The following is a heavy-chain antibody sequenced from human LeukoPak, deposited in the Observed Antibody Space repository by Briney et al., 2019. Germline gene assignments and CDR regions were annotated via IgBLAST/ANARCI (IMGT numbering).Heavy chain of an antibody. CDR1: GFAFRSYG. J-gene: IGHJ6*03. CDR2: ISDDASKT. CDR3: AKGTANWGSYYMDV. Sequence: PGGSLRLSCAASGFAFRSYGMTWVRQAPGKGLEWVSAISDDASKTYYADSVKGRFTISRDNSKNTLYLQMNSLRAEDTAVYYCAKGTANWGSYYMDVWGKGTTVTVSS. V-gene: IGHV3-23*01. D-gene: IGHD7-27*01.